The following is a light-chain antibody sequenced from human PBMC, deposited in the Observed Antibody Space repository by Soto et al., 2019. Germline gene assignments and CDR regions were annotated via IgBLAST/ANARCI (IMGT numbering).Light chain of an antibody. V-gene: IGKV3-15*01. CDR2: GAS. CDR3: QQYNNWQRT. Sequence: EIVMPQSPATLSVSPGERATLSCRASQSVSSNLAWYQQKPGQAPRLLIYGASTRATGIPARFSGSGSGTEFTLTISSLQSEDFAVYYCQQYNNWQRTFGQGTKVDIK. CDR1: QSVSSN. J-gene: IGKJ1*01.